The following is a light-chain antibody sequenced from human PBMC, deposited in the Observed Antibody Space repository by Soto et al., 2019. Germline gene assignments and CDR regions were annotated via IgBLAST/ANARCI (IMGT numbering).Light chain of an antibody. J-gene: IGKJ5*01. V-gene: IGKV3-20*01. CDR3: QQEWT. CDR1: QSVSSSY. Sequence: EIVLTQSPGTLSLSPGERATLSCRASQSVSSSYLAWYQQKPGQAPRLLIYGASSRATGIPDRFSGSGSGTDFTLTISRLEPEDFAVYYCQQEWTFGQGTRLEIK. CDR2: GAS.